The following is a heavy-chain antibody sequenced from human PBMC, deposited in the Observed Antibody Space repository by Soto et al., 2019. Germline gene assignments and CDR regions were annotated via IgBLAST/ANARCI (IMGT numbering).Heavy chain of an antibody. CDR1: GFTFNTYG. CDR2: IWYDGSNK. D-gene: IGHD6-13*01. V-gene: IGHV3-33*01. Sequence: GGSLRLSCAASGFTFNTYGMHWVRQAPGKGLEWVAVIWYDGSNKYYADSVKGRFTISRDNSKNTLYLQMNSLRAEDTAVYYCARDRLPTQYSSSWFNFDYWGQGTLVTVSS. CDR3: ARDRLPTQYSSSWFNFDY. J-gene: IGHJ4*02.